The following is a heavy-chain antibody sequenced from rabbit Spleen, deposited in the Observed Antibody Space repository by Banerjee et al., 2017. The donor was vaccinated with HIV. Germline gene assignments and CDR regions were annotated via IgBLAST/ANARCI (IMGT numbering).Heavy chain of an antibody. Sequence: QEQLVESGGGLVQPGASLTLTYTASGFSFSSSYDMCWVRQAPGKGLEWIACIYTGNGKTYYANWAKGRFTISKTSSTTVTLRMTSLTVADTATYFCTRDSGSGPYSGGYYYNLWGQGTLVTVS. J-gene: IGHJ3*01. CDR1: GFSFSSSYD. V-gene: IGHV1S45*01. CDR3: TRDSGSGPYSGGYYYNL. D-gene: IGHD1-1*01. CDR2: IYTGNGKT.